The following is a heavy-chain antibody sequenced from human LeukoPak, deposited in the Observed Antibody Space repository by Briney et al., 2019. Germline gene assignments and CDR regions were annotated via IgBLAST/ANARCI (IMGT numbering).Heavy chain of an antibody. J-gene: IGHJ4*02. CDR2: ISSSGSTI. CDR3: ARDRRYFDWLLSFLDY. D-gene: IGHD3-9*01. V-gene: IGHV3-48*03. Sequence: GGSLRLSCAASGFTFSSYEMNWVRQAPGKGLEWVSYISSSGSTIYYADSVKGRFTISRDNAKNSLYLQMNSLRAEDTAVYYCARDRRYFDWLLSFLDYWGQGTLVTVSS. CDR1: GFTFSSYE.